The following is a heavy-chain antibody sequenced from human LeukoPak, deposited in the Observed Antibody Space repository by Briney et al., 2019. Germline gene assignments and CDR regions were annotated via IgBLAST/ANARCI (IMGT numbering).Heavy chain of an antibody. CDR3: ARETGYDSYFDS. Sequence: GGSLRLSCAASGFIVSSNYMSWVRQAPGKGLEWVSYISSSSSSIYYADSVKGRFAISRDNAKNSLYLQMNSLRAEDTAIYYCARETGYDSYFDSWGQGTLVSVSS. D-gene: IGHD5-12*01. J-gene: IGHJ4*02. CDR1: GFIVSSNY. CDR2: ISSSSSSI. V-gene: IGHV3-48*01.